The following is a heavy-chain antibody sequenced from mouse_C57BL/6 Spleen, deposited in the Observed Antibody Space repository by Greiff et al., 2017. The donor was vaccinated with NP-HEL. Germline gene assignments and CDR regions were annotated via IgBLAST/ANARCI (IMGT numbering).Heavy chain of an antibody. CDR2: ISDGGSYT. J-gene: IGHJ2*01. Sequence: DVMLVESGGGLVKPGGSLKLSCAASGFTFSSYAMSWVRQTPEKRLEWVATISDGGSYTYYPDNVKGRFTISRDNAKNNLYLQMSHLKSEDAAMYYWARRGRRFDDWGQGTTLTASS. V-gene: IGHV5-4*03. CDR3: ARRGRRFDD. CDR1: GFTFSSYA.